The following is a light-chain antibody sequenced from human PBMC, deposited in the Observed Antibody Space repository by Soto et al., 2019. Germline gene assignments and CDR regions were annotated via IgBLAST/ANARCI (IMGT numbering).Light chain of an antibody. CDR1: QSVSSS. CDR2: GAS. Sequence: EIVLTQSPGTLSLSPGERATLSCRASQSVSSSYLAWYQQKPGQAPRVLIYGASTRAIGIPARFSGSGSGTEFTLTISSLQSEDFAVYYCQQYNNWWTFGQGTKVDI. J-gene: IGKJ1*01. CDR3: QQYNNWWT. V-gene: IGKV3-15*01.